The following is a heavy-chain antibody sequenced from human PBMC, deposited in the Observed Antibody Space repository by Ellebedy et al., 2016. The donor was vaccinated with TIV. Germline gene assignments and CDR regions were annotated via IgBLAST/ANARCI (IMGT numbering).Heavy chain of an antibody. V-gene: IGHV3-9*01. CDR1: GFTFENYA. CDR3: AKDKTPADSSSGYYFDH. D-gene: IGHD6-13*01. J-gene: IGHJ4*02. CDR2: ITWNGANK. Sequence: SLKISCAASGFTFENYAMHWVRQAPGKGLEWVSGITWNGANKAYADSVKGRFTISRDNPKNSLYLQLNSLRVEDTAIYFCAKDKTPADSSSGYYFDHWGQGTLVTVSS.